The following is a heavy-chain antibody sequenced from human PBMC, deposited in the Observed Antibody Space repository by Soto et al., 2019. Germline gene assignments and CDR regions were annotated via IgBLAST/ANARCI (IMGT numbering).Heavy chain of an antibody. CDR3: ARGGEAIVLMAKGGWFDP. J-gene: IGHJ5*02. CDR1: GGSLSGYY. D-gene: IGHD2-8*01. Sequence: SETLSLTCAVYGGSLSGYYWSWIRQPSGKGLEWIGEINHSGSTNYNPSLKSRVTISVDTSKNQFSLKLSSVTAADTAVYYCARGGEAIVLMAKGGWFDPWGQGTLVTVSS. CDR2: INHSGST. V-gene: IGHV4-34*01.